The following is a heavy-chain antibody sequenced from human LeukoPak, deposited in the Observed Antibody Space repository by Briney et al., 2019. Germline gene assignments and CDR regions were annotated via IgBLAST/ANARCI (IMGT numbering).Heavy chain of an antibody. V-gene: IGHV3-64*01. Sequence: PGGSLRLSCAASGFTFSSYAMHWVRQAPGKGLEYVSAISSNGGSTYYANSVKGRFTISRDNSKNTLYLQMGSLRAEDMAVYYCARGGDLISPRYYYYGMDVWGQGTTVTVSS. J-gene: IGHJ6*02. CDR3: ARGGDLISPRYYYYGMDV. D-gene: IGHD3-16*01. CDR1: GFTFSSYA. CDR2: ISSNGGST.